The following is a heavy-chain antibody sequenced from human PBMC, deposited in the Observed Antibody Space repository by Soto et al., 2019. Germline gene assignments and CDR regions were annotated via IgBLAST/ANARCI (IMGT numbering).Heavy chain of an antibody. J-gene: IGHJ4*02. D-gene: IGHD3-10*01. CDR3: ARQNRDTHMVPFDV. CDR1: RGTFNRYA. V-gene: IGHV1-69*01. CDR2: LVPQFGTP. Sequence: QAQLVQSGAEVKKPGSSVKVSCLASRGTFNRYAINWVRQAPGHGLEWLGALVPQFGTPNYAQKFQDRVTIVADESTNTTSMELRGLTSDDTAVYYCARQNRDTHMVPFDVWGQGTLVTVSS.